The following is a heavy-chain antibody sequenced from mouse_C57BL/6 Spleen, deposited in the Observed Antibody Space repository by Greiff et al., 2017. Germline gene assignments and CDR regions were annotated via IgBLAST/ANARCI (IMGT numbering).Heavy chain of an antibody. CDR1: GYSITSGYY. CDR2: ISYDGSN. D-gene: IGHD2-3*01. V-gene: IGHV3-6*01. J-gene: IGHJ4*01. CDR3: ARGDGYYPYYYAMDY. Sequence: ESGPGLVKPSQSLSLTCSVTGYSITSGYYWNWIRQFPGNKLEWMGYISYDGSNNYNPSLKNRISITRDTSKNQFFLKLNSVTTEDTATYYCARGDGYYPYYYAMDYWGQGTSVTVSS.